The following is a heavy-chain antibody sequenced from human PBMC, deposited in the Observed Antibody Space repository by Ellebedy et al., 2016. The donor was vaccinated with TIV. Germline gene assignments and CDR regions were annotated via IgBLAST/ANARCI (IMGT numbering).Heavy chain of an antibody. CDR2: ISGNGGST. J-gene: IGHJ4*02. D-gene: IGHD6-19*01. CDR3: VKVIANSGWPYYFHY. CDR1: GFTFSTYA. Sequence: PGGSLRLSCSGSGFTFSTYAMHWVRQAPGKGLEYVSAISGNGGSTYYADSVKGRFTISRDNSQNSLYLQMSSLRAEDTAVYYCVKVIANSGWPYYFHYWGQGTLVTVSS. V-gene: IGHV3-64D*09.